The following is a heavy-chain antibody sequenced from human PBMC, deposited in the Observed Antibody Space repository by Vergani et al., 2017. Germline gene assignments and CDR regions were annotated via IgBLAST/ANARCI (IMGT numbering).Heavy chain of an antibody. CDR1: GGSFSGYD. D-gene: IGHD6-19*01. J-gene: IGHJ4*02. Sequence: QVQLQQWGAGLLKPSETLSLTCAVYGGSFSGYDWSWIRQPPGKWLEWIGEINHSGSTNYNPSLKSRVTISVDTSKNQFSLKLSSVTAADTAVYYCARGDMGAGYSSGWRAAFDYWGQGTLVTVSS. CDR3: ARGDMGAGYSSGWRAAFDY. V-gene: IGHV4-34*01. CDR2: INHSGST.